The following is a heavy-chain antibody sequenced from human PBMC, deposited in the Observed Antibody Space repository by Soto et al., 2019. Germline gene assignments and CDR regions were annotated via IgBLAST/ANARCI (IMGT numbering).Heavy chain of an antibody. V-gene: IGHV1-46*01. Sequence: ASVKVSCKASGYTFTSYYMHWVRQAPGQGLEWMGIINPSGGSTSYAQKFQGRVTMTRDTSTSTVYMELSSLRSEDTAVYYCARSYCSGGSCYGWFDPWGQGTLVTVSS. CDR3: ARSYCSGGSCYGWFDP. CDR2: INPSGGST. D-gene: IGHD2-15*01. J-gene: IGHJ5*02. CDR1: GYTFTSYY.